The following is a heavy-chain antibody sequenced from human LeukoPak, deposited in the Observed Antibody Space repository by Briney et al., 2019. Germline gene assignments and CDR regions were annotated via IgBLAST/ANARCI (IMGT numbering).Heavy chain of an antibody. CDR1: GFTFRSYA. CDR2: ISGSGVST. CDR3: AKDVSSSLFYFDH. Sequence: GGSLTLSCAASGFTFRSYAMSWVRQAPEKGLEWVSAISGSGVSTYYADSVKGRFTISRDNTKNALYLQMNSLRAEDTAVYYCAKDVSSSLFYFDHWGQGTLVTVSS. J-gene: IGHJ4*02. D-gene: IGHD6-13*01. V-gene: IGHV3-23*01.